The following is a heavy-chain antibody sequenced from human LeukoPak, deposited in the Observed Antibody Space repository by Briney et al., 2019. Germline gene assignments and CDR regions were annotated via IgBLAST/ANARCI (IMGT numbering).Heavy chain of an antibody. Sequence: ASVKVSCKASGYTFTGYYMHWVRQAPGQGLEWMGWINPNSGGTNYAQKFQGRVTMTRDTSISTAYMELSRLRSDDTAVYYCAIDWYSSGWYLRYYYGMDVWGQGTTVTVSS. CDR3: AIDWYSSGWYLRYYYGMDV. D-gene: IGHD6-19*01. J-gene: IGHJ6*02. CDR2: INPNSGGT. V-gene: IGHV1-2*02. CDR1: GYTFTGYY.